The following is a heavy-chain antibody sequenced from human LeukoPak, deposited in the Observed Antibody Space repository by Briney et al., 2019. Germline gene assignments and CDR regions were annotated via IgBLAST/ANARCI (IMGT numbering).Heavy chain of an antibody. CDR2: INHSGST. CDR1: GVSFSGYY. V-gene: IGHV4-34*01. D-gene: IGHD3-3*01. Sequence: SETLSLTCAVYGVSFSGYYWSWIRQPPGKGLEWIGEINHSGSTNYNPSLKSRVTISVDTSKNQFSLKLSSVTAADTAVYYCARHQRLRSPLYYMDVWGKGTTVTVSS. J-gene: IGHJ6*03. CDR3: ARHQRLRSPLYYMDV.